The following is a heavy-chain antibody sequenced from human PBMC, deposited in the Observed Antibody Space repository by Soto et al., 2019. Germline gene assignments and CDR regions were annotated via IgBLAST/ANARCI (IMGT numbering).Heavy chain of an antibody. Sequence: SVKVSCKSSGDTFTSYGISCVRQAPGQGLEWMGWISAYNGNTNYAQKLQGRVTMTTDTSTSTAYMELRSLRSDDTAVYYCARAYTCYDTSIPVLDYWGQGTLVTVSS. CDR3: ARAYTCYDTSIPVLDY. J-gene: IGHJ4*02. V-gene: IGHV1-18*01. CDR2: ISAYNGNT. CDR1: GDTFTSYG. D-gene: IGHD2-2*01.